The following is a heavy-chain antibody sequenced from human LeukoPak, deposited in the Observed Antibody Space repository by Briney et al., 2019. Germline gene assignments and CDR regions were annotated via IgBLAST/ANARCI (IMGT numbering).Heavy chain of an antibody. Sequence: SVKVSCKASGGTFSSYAISWVRQAPGQGLEWMGGIIPIFGTANYAQKFQGRVTITADESTSIAYMELSSLRSEDTAVYYCARDVDTAMVTGSWGQGTLVTVSS. CDR1: GGTFSSYA. D-gene: IGHD5-18*01. CDR2: IIPIFGTA. CDR3: ARDVDTAMVTGS. J-gene: IGHJ4*02. V-gene: IGHV1-69*13.